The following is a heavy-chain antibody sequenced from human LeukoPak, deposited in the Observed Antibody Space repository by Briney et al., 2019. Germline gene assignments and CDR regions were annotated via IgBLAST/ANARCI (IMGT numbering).Heavy chain of an antibody. CDR1: GYTFTSYG. CDR2: ISAYNGNT. D-gene: IGHD4-17*01. V-gene: IGHV1-18*01. Sequence: ASVKVSCKASGYTFTSYGISWVRQAPGQGLEWMGWISAYNGNTNYAQKLQGRVTMATDTSTSTAYMELRSLRSDDTAVYYCARWWMSDYENLNWFDPWGQGTLVTVSS. J-gene: IGHJ5*02. CDR3: ARWWMSDYENLNWFDP.